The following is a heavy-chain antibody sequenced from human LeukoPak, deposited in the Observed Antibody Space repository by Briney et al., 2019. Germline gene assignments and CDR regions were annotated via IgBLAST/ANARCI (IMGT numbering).Heavy chain of an antibody. CDR2: FSDSGGDT. CDR1: GFTFSSYA. D-gene: IGHD5-18*01. CDR3: AREGIDTAMDSFDY. Sequence: GGSLRLSCAASGFTFSSYAMHWVRQAPGKGLEWVSAFSDSGGDTYYADSVKGRFTISRDNAKNSLCLQMNSLRAEDTAVYYCAREGIDTAMDSFDYWGQGTLVTVSS. J-gene: IGHJ4*02. V-gene: IGHV3-21*01.